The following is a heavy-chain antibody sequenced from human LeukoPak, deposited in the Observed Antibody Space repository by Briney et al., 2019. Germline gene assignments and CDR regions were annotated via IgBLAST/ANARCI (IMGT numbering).Heavy chain of an antibody. Sequence: GGSLRLSCAASGFIFRGYSMNWVRQAPGKGLECVSSRSSSSSYIYHAESVKGRFTISRDNAKNSLYLQMNSLRAEDTAVYYCARDAGYRFDYWGQGTLVTVS. D-gene: IGHD5-18*01. CDR3: ARDAGYRFDY. J-gene: IGHJ4*02. CDR2: RSSSSSYI. V-gene: IGHV3-21*01. CDR1: GFIFRGYS.